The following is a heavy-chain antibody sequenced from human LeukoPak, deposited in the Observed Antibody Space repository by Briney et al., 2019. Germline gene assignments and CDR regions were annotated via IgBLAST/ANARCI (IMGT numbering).Heavy chain of an antibody. Sequence: PSETLSLTCAVSGYSISSGYYWGWIRQPPGKGLEWIGSIYHSGSTYYNPSLKSRVTISVDTSKNQFSLKLNSVTAADTAVYYCARAEWESLPHDAFDIWGQGTMVTVSS. CDR3: ARAEWESLPHDAFDI. CDR2: IYHSGST. CDR1: GYSISSGYY. D-gene: IGHD1-26*01. V-gene: IGHV4-38-2*01. J-gene: IGHJ3*02.